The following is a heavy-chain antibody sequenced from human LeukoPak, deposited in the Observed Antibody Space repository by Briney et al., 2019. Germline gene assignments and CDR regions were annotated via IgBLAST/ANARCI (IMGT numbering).Heavy chain of an antibody. J-gene: IGHJ4*02. D-gene: IGHD4-17*01. CDR2: ISYDGSNK. V-gene: IGHV3-30*04. CDR1: GFTFSSYA. CDR3: ARDDYEGLKDFDY. Sequence: GGSLRLSCAASGFTFSSYAMHWVRQAPGKGLEWVAVISYDGSNKYYADSVKGRFTISRDNSKNTLYLQMNSLRAEDTAVYYCARDDYEGLKDFDYWGQGTLVTVSS.